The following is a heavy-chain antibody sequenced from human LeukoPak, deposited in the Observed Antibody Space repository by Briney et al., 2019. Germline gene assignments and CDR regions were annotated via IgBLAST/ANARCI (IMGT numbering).Heavy chain of an antibody. Sequence: SETLSLTCTVSGGSISSGGYYWSWIRQLPGKGLEWIGYIYNSGSTNYNPSLMNRISISVDTSKNQFSLKLSSVTAADTAAYFCARLGFGYGMDVWGQGTTVTVSS. D-gene: IGHD3-16*01. J-gene: IGHJ6*02. V-gene: IGHV4-31*03. CDR3: ARLGFGYGMDV. CDR2: IYNSGST. CDR1: GGSISSGGYY.